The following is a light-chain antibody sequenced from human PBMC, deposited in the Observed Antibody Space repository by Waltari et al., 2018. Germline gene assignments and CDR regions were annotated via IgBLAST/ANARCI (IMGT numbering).Light chain of an antibody. J-gene: IGLJ3*02. CDR3: SSYSDSSTLVV. CDR1: SSDIGTYNY. CDR2: DVS. V-gene: IGLV2-14*03. Sequence: QSALTQPASVSGSPGQSITMSCTGTSSDIGTYNYVSWYQQHPGKAPKLMISDVSNRPSGVSDRFSGSKSGITASLTISGLRAEDEADYYCSSYSDSSTLVVFGGGTKLTVL.